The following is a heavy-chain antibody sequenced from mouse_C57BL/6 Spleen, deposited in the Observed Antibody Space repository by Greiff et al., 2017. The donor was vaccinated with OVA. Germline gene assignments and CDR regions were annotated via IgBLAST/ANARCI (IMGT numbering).Heavy chain of an antibody. V-gene: IGHV3-6*01. CDR1: GYSITSGYY. D-gene: IGHD1-1*01. CDR3: ARRGLRYWYFDV. CDR2: ISYDGSN. J-gene: IGHJ1*03. Sequence: EVKLVESGPGLVKPSQSLSLTCSVTGYSITSGYYWNWIRQFPGNKLEWMGYISYDGSNNYNPSLKNRISITRDTSKNQFFLKLNSVTTEDTATYYCARRGLRYWYFDVWGTGTTVTVSS.